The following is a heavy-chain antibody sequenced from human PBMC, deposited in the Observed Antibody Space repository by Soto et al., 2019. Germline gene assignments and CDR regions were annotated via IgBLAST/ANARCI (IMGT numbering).Heavy chain of an antibody. CDR1: GFTFSSYA. J-gene: IGHJ4*02. CDR2: ISGSGGST. V-gene: IGHV3-23*01. CDR3: AKEKVNTMLVVVVDY. D-gene: IGHD3-22*01. Sequence: GGTLRLSCAASGFTFSSYAMSWVRQAPGKGLEWVSAISGSGGSTYYADSVKARFTISRDNSKNTLYRQMSSLRAEDKAVSYCAKEKVNTMLVVVVDYWGQGALVTVSS.